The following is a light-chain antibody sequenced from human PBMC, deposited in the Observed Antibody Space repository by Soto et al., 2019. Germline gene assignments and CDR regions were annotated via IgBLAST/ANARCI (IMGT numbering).Light chain of an antibody. CDR1: QSVSGW. Sequence: DIQMTQSPSTLSASVGDTVTVTCRASQSVSGWLAWYQQKPGEAPKLLIYDASALPRRVPSRFRGSGSGTKFTLTIASLQPDDFATYYCQQYETFSGTFGPGTKVEI. CDR3: QQYETFSGT. CDR2: DAS. J-gene: IGKJ1*01. V-gene: IGKV1-5*01.